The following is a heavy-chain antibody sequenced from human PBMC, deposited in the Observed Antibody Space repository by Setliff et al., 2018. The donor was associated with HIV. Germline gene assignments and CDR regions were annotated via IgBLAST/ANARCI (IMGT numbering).Heavy chain of an antibody. CDR1: GGTFSAYA. D-gene: IGHD2-15*01. CDR2: IISILGTP. Sequence: SVKVSCKASGGTFSAYAVNWVRQAPGQGLEWMGRIISILGTPNYSHKFQGRVTITADKSTTTTYMELSSLRSNDTAIYYCARDFHVLGYCSADSCPYDASDVWGQGTMVTVSS. CDR3: ARDFHVLGYCSADSCPYDASDV. J-gene: IGHJ3*01. V-gene: IGHV1-69*04.